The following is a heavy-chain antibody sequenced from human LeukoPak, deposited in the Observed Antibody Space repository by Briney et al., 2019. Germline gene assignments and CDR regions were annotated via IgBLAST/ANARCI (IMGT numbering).Heavy chain of an antibody. J-gene: IGHJ6*03. CDR1: GFTFSSFA. D-gene: IGHD2-8*02. Sequence: GGSLRLSCAASGFTFSSFAMTWVRQAPGKGLEWVSTVSGSAGRTDYADSVKGRFTISRDNLKNTSYLQMNGLRAEDTAVYYCAQNRGHCVDGVCHNYYYMDVWGRGTTVTVSS. CDR3: AQNRGHCVDGVCHNYYYMDV. V-gene: IGHV3-23*01. CDR2: VSGSAGRT.